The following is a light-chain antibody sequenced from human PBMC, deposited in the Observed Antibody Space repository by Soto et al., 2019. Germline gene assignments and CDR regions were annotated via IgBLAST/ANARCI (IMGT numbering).Light chain of an antibody. J-gene: IGKJ2*01. V-gene: IGKV3-20*01. Sequence: EIVLTQSPGTLPLSPGQRATLSCRASQTVSRSYLAWYQQTPGQAPRLLIYDASSRATGIPDRFSGSGSGTDFTLTISRLEPEDFAVYYCQQSVESPYTFGPGTKLEIK. CDR3: QQSVESPYT. CDR2: DAS. CDR1: QTVSRSY.